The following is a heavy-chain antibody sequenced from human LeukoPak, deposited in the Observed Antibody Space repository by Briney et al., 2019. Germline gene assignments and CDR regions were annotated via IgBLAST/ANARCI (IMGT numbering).Heavy chain of an antibody. CDR1: GCTFTSYD. D-gene: IGHD2-2*01. CDR3: ARSDCSSTSCQFDY. V-gene: IGHV1-8*01. CDR2: MNPNSGNT. Sequence: GASVKVSCKASGCTFTSYDINWVRQATGQGLEWVGWMNPNSGNTGYAQKFQGRVTMTRNTSISTAYMELSSLRSEDTAVYYCARSDCSSTSCQFDYWGQGTLVTVSS. J-gene: IGHJ4*02.